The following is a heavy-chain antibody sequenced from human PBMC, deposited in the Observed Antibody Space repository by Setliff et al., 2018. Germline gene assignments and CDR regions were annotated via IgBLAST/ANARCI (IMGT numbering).Heavy chain of an antibody. J-gene: IGHJ3*02. V-gene: IGHV4-34*01. CDR2: FNRTRKI. CDR3: AGGGRYCGGDCYQDDAFDI. Sequence: PSETLSLTCEVSGGSFSDYYWSWIRQSPGKGLEWLGDFNRTRKIDYSPSLKSRLTISVDTSKKQFSLHLNSVTAADTAMYYCAGGGRYCGGDCYQDDAFDIWGQGTMVTVS. D-gene: IGHD2-21*02. CDR1: GGSFSDYY.